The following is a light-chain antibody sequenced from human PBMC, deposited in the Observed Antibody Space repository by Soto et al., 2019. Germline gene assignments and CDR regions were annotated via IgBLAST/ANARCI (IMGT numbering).Light chain of an antibody. V-gene: IGKV1-39*01. CDR3: QQSYSTLPLT. CDR2: DAS. CDR1: QDISNY. J-gene: IGKJ4*01. Sequence: DIQMTQSPSSLSASVGDRVTITCQASQDISNYLNWYQQKPGKAPKLLIYDASNLETGVPSRFSGSGSGTEFTLTITSLQPEDFATYYCQQSYSTLPLTFGGGTKVGIK.